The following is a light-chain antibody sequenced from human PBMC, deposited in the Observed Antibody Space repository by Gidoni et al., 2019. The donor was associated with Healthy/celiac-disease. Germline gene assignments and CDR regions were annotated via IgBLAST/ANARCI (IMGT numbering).Light chain of an antibody. CDR2: VAS. J-gene: IGKJ1*01. CDR1: QSVSSN. V-gene: IGKV3-15*01. CDR3: QQYNNWPPWT. Sequence: EIVMTQSPAPLSVSPGERATLSCRARQSVSSNLAWYQQKPGQAPRLLIYVASTRATGIPARFSGSGSGTEFTLTISSLQSEDFAVYYCQQYNNWPPWTFGQXTKVEIK.